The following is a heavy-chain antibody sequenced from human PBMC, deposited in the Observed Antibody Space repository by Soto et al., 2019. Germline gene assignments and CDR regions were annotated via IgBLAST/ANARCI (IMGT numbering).Heavy chain of an antibody. D-gene: IGHD3-22*01. CDR2: IWHDGTNR. J-gene: IGHJ4*02. V-gene: IGHV3-33*01. CDR1: GFTFSDYV. Sequence: QVQLVESGGGVIQPGRSLRLSCAASGFTFSDYVMYWVRQAPGKGPEWVAFIWHDGTNRYYTDSVQGRFTVSRDNSNNSLSLQMNTLRAEETAVYYCARPYYDSSGFYSYYFEYWGQGTLVTVSS. CDR3: ARPYYDSSGFYSYYFEY.